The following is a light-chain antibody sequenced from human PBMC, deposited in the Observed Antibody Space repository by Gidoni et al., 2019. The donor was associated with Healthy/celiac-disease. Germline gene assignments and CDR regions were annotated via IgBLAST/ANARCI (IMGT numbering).Light chain of an antibody. CDR3: QQRSNWPRYT. J-gene: IGKJ2*01. CDR1: QSVSSY. Sequence: EIVLTQSPATLSLSPGERATLSCRASQSVSSYLAWYQQTPGQAPRLLIYDASNRATGIPARFSGSGSGTDFTLTISSLEPEDFAVYYCQQRSNWPRYTFGQXTKLEIK. V-gene: IGKV3-11*01. CDR2: DAS.